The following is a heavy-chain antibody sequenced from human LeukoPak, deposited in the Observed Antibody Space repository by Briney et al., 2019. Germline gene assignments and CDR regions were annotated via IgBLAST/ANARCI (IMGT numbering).Heavy chain of an antibody. Sequence: SQTLSLTCTVSSDSINSGNYYWNWIRQPAGKGLEWIGRIYSSGSTNYNPSLKSRVTISVDTSKNQFSLKLSSVTAADTAVYSCARYEAVAGVFDYWGQGTLVTVSS. CDR2: IYSSGST. CDR1: SDSINSGNYY. D-gene: IGHD6-19*01. J-gene: IGHJ4*02. CDR3: ARYEAVAGVFDY. V-gene: IGHV4-61*02.